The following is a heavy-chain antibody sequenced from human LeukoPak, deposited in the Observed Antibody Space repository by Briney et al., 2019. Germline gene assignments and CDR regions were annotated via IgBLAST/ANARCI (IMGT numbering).Heavy chain of an antibody. D-gene: IGHD2-15*01. CDR1: GGSISSSSYH. CDR3: ARGCSGGSCYGDDAFDI. J-gene: IGHJ3*02. CDR2: IYYSGST. Sequence: SETLSLTCTVSGGSISSSSYHWGWIRQPPGKGLEWIGTIYYSGSTYYNPSLKSRVTISVDTSKNQFSLKLSSVTAADTAVYYCARGCSGGSCYGDDAFDIWGQGTMVTVSS. V-gene: IGHV4-39*01.